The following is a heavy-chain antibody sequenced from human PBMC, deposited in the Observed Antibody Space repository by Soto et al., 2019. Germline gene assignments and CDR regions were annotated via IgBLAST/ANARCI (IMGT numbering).Heavy chain of an antibody. CDR3: ARQIYDSDTGPNFQYYFDS. D-gene: IGHD3-22*01. Sequence: PVESLKISCKGSGYSFAGYWITWVRQKRGKGLEWIGRIDPSDSQTYYSPSFRGHVTISVTKSITTVFLQWSSLRASDTAMYYCARQIYDSDTGPNFQYYFDSWGQGTPVTVSS. CDR2: IDPSDSQT. CDR1: GYSFAGYW. J-gene: IGHJ4*02. V-gene: IGHV5-10-1*01.